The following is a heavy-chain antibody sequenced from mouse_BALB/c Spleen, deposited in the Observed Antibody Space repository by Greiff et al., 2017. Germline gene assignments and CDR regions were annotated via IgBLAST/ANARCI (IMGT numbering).Heavy chain of an antibody. CDR1: GFSLTSYG. J-gene: IGHJ2*01. V-gene: IGHV2-9*02. CDR3: ARDSNYYGSSYLYYFDY. Sequence: QVQLKESGPGLVAPSQSLSITCTVSGFSLTSYGVHWVRQPPGKGLEWLGVIWAGGSTNYNSALMSRLSISKDNSKSQVFLKMNSLQTDDTAMYYCARDSNYYGSSYLYYFDYWGQGTTLTVSS. CDR2: IWAGGST. D-gene: IGHD1-1*01.